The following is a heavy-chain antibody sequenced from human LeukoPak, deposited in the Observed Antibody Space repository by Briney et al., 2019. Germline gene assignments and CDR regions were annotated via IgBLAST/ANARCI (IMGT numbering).Heavy chain of an antibody. CDR1: GFTFSSYA. D-gene: IGHD6-19*01. V-gene: IGHV3-64*01. J-gene: IGHJ4*02. CDR3: AREGSGWYVGAIDY. Sequence: PGGSLRLSCAASGFTFSSYAMHWVRQAPGKGLEYVSAISSNGGSTYYANSVKGRFTFSRDNSKNTLYLQMGSLRAEDMAVYYCAREGSGWYVGAIDYWGQGTLVTVSS. CDR2: ISSNGGST.